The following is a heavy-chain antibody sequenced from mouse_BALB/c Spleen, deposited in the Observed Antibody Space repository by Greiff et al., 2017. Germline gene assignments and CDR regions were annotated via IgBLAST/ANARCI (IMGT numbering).Heavy chain of an antibody. J-gene: IGHJ4*01. V-gene: IGHV5-12-2*01. CDR3: ARLRVTTVVDAMDY. D-gene: IGHD1-1*01. CDR1: GFTFSSYT. CDR2: ISNGGGST. Sequence: EVQRVESGGGLVQPGGSLKLSCAASGFTFSSYTMSWVRQTPEKRLEWVAYISNGGGSTYYPDTVKGRFTISRDNAKNTLYLQMSSLKSEDTAMYYCARLRVTTVVDAMDYWGQGTSVTVSS.